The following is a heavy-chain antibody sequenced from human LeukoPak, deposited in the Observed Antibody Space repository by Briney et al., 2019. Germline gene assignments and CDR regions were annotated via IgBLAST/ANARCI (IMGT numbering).Heavy chain of an antibody. Sequence: GGSLRLSCAASGFTFSNYWMHWVRQAPGKGLVWVSRIKTDGSSTSYAGSVEGRFTISRDNAKNTLYLQMNSLRGEDTAVYYCAGEFGVTTKFDPWGQGTLVTVSS. D-gene: IGHD4-17*01. CDR3: AGEFGVTTKFDP. CDR1: GFTFSNYW. CDR2: IKTDGSST. J-gene: IGHJ5*02. V-gene: IGHV3-74*01.